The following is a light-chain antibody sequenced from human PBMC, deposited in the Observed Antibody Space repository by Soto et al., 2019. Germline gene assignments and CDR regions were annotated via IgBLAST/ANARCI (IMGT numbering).Light chain of an antibody. CDR1: SSNIGADYD. CDR3: YSDDRSLTGYG. V-gene: IGLV1-40*01. J-gene: IGLJ1*01. Sequence: QSVLTLPPSVSGAPGQRVTISCTWSSSNIGADYDVHWYQQLPGTAPKLLIYANTNRPSGVPGRFSGSKSGTSASLAITGLQAEDEADYYCYSDDRSLTGYGFG. CDR2: ANT.